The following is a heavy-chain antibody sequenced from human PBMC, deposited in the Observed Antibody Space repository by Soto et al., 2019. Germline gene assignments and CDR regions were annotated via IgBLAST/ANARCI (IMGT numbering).Heavy chain of an antibody. CDR2: ISAYNGNT. J-gene: IGHJ4*02. D-gene: IGHD3-16*01. Sequence: QVQLVQSGAEVKKPGASVXVSXXXXXXXXXNXXXSWXXXAPGQGLEWMGWISAYNGNTNYAQNFQGRVTMTTDTSTSTAYMELRSLRSDDTAVYXXARGGTPIDYWGQGTLVTVSS. CDR3: ARGGTPIDY. V-gene: IGHV1-18*01. CDR1: XXXXXNXX.